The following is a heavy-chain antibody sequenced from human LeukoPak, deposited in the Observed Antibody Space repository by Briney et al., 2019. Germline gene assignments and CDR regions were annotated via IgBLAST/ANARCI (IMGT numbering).Heavy chain of an antibody. Sequence: GGSLRLSCAASGFTFSSYAMSWVRQAPGKGLEWVSAISGSGGSTYYADSVKGRFTISRDNSKNTLYLQMNSLRAEDTAVYYCAKGVSSYGDYDYFDYWGQGTLVTVSS. V-gene: IGHV3-23*01. CDR2: ISGSGGST. CDR1: GFTFSSYA. CDR3: AKGVSSYGDYDYFDY. D-gene: IGHD4-17*01. J-gene: IGHJ4*02.